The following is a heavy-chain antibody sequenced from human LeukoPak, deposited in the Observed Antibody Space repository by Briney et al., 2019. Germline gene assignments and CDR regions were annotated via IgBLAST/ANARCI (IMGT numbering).Heavy chain of an antibody. V-gene: IGHV3-74*01. CDR1: GFTFRSYW. D-gene: IGHD3-10*01. CDR2: INSEGSST. CDR3: ARAGVRGVISWFDP. Sequence: GGSLRLSCAASGFTFRSYWMHWVRQAPGKGLVWASRINSEGSSTSYADSVKGRFTISRDNAKNTLYLQMNSLRAEDTAVYYCARAGVRGVISWFDPWGQGTLVTVSS. J-gene: IGHJ5*02.